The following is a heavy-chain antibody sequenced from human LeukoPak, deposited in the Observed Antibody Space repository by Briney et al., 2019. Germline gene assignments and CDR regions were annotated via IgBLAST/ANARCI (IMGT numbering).Heavy chain of an antibody. Sequence: PGGSLRLSCAASGFTFSSYWMHWVRQAPGEGLVWVSRINSDGSSTSYAGSVKGRFTISRDNAKNTLYLQMDSLRAEDTAVYYCARDWQDTGAFDYWGQGTLVTVSS. J-gene: IGHJ4*02. CDR1: GFTFSSYW. CDR3: ARDWQDTGAFDY. CDR2: INSDGSST. V-gene: IGHV3-74*01. D-gene: IGHD1-26*01.